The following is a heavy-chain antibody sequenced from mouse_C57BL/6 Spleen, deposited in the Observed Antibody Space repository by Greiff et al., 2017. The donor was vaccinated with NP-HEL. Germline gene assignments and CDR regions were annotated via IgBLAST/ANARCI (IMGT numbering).Heavy chain of an antibody. J-gene: IGHJ2*01. Sequence: LEESGAELAKPGASVKLSCKASGYTFTSYWMHWVKQRPGQGLEWIGYINPSSGYTKYNQKFKDKATLTADKSSSTAYMQLSSLTYEDSAVYYCARFEVFHYYGSRDPYYFDYWGQGTTLTVSS. V-gene: IGHV1-7*01. D-gene: IGHD1-1*01. CDR2: INPSSGYT. CDR3: ARFEVFHYYGSRDPYYFDY. CDR1: GYTFTSYW.